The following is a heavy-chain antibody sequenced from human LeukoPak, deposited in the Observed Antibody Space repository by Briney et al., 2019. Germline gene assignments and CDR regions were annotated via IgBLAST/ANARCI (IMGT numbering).Heavy chain of an antibody. CDR1: GGTFSSYA. CDR2: IIPILGIA. D-gene: IGHD3-10*01. CDR3: ARGHTGSYYDY. V-gene: IGHV1-69*04. J-gene: IGHJ4*02. Sequence: SVKVSCKASGGTFSSYAISWVRQAPGRGLEWMGRIIPILGIANYAQKFQGRVTITADKSTSTAYMELSSLRSEDTAVYYCARGHTGSYYDYWGQGTLVTVSS.